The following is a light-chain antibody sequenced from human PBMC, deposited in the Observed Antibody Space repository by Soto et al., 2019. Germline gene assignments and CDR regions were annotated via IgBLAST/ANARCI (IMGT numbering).Light chain of an antibody. CDR3: QQYNRYWT. CDR2: KAS. V-gene: IGKV1-5*03. Sequence: DIQMTQSPSTLSASVGDRVTITCRASQSISIWLAWYQQKPGKAPKILIYKASSLESGVPSRFSGSGSETEFTLTISSLFPDDFATYYCQQYNRYWTFGQGTKVDIK. CDR1: QSISIW. J-gene: IGKJ1*01.